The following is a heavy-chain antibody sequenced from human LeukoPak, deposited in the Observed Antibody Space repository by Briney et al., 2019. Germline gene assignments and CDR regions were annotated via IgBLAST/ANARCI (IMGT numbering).Heavy chain of an antibody. CDR2: IIPIFGTA. D-gene: IGHD3-22*01. V-gene: IGHV1-69*01. J-gene: IGHJ4*02. Sequence: SVKVSCKASGGTFSSYAISWVRQAPGQGLEWMGGIIPIFGTANYAQKFQGRVTITADESTSTAYMELSSLRSEDTAVYYCAREGIPAGYYDSSGYREWTFDYWGQGTLVTVSS. CDR1: GGTFSSYA. CDR3: AREGIPAGYYDSSGYREWTFDY.